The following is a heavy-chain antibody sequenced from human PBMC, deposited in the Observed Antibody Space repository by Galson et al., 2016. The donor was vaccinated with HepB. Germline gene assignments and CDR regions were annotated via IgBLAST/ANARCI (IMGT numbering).Heavy chain of an antibody. CDR2: INTAKGNT. J-gene: IGHJ5*02. V-gene: IGHV1-3*04. CDR1: GYTFSSYA. Sequence: SVKVSCKASGYTFSSYAIHWVRQAPGQRLEWMGWINTAKGNTHYSQKFQGRAIITRDTFASTAYMELSSLRSEDTAVYYCATTYGSGVTNWFDPWGQGTLVTVSS. CDR3: ATTYGSGVTNWFDP. D-gene: IGHD3-10*01.